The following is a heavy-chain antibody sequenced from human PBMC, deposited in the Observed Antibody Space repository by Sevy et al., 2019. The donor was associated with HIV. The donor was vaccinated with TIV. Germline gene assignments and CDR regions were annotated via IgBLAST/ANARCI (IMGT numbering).Heavy chain of an antibody. Sequence: GGSLRLSCAASGFTFSTYAMTWVRQAPGKGLEWVSVISLSGGDTYYANSVKGRFTISRDNSKNTLYLHMNSLTAEDTAVYYCAKDRVSGTYYTGDFDYWGQGTLVTVSS. CDR1: GFTFSTYA. D-gene: IGHD3-10*01. V-gene: IGHV3-23*01. J-gene: IGHJ4*02. CDR2: ISLSGGDT. CDR3: AKDRVSGTYYTGDFDY.